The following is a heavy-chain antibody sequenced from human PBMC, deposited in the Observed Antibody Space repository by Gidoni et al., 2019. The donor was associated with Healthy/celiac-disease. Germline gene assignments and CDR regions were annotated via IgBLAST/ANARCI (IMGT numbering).Heavy chain of an antibody. CDR3: ARPRQYYYDSSEDDAFDI. CDR1: GGSISSSSYY. D-gene: IGHD3-22*01. CDR2: IYYSGST. Sequence: QLQLQESGPGLVKPSETLSLTCTVSGGSISSSSYYWGWIRQPPGKGLEWIGSIYYSGSTYYNPSLKSRVTISVDTSKNQFSLKLSSVTAADTAVYYCARPRQYYYDSSEDDAFDIWGQGTMVTVSS. V-gene: IGHV4-39*01. J-gene: IGHJ3*02.